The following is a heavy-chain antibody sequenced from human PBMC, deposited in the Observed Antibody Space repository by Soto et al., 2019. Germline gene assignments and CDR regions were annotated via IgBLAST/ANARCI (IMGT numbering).Heavy chain of an antibody. J-gene: IGHJ1*01. CDR1: GFTVSSNY. Sequence: EVQLVESGGGLIQPGGSLRLSCAASGFTVSSNYMSWVRQAPGKGLEWVSVIYSGGSTYYADSVKGRFTISRDNSKNTLYLQMNSLRAEDTAVYYCARDRVESGYPEYFQYWGHGTLVTVSS. CDR2: IYSGGST. D-gene: IGHD3-22*01. V-gene: IGHV3-53*01. CDR3: ARDRVESGYPEYFQY.